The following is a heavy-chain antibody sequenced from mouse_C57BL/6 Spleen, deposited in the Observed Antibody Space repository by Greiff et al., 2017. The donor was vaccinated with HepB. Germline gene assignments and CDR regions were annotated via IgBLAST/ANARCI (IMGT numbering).Heavy chain of an antibody. D-gene: IGHD4-1*01. Sequence: VKLVESGPGLVAPSQSLSITCTVSGFSLTSYGVDWVRQSPGKGLEWLGVIWGVGSTNYNSALKSRLSISKDNSKSQVFLKMNSLQTDDTAMYYCASELGRGFAYWGQGTLVTVSA. V-gene: IGHV2-6*01. J-gene: IGHJ3*01. CDR1: GFSLTSYG. CDR2: IWGVGST. CDR3: ASELGRGFAY.